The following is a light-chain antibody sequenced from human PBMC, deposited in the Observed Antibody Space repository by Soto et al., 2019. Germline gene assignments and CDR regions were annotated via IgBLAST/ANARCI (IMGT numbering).Light chain of an antibody. J-gene: IGLJ2*01. V-gene: IGLV1-36*01. Sequence: QSALTQPPSVSAAPGQRVDISCSGGGSNLANHVATWYQQLPGKAPKLLLYYDGVLPSGVSDRFSGSRSVSSAALAISGLQSEDEATYYCASWGDSQHALLFGGGTKLTVL. CDR3: ASWGDSQHALL. CDR1: GSNLANHV. CDR2: YDG.